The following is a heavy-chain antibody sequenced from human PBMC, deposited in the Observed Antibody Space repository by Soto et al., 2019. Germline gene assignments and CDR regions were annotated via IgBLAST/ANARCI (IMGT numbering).Heavy chain of an antibody. CDR1: GYSFTSYW. CDR3: ARLPLQLWSLTYYYGMDV. CDR2: IYPGDSDT. J-gene: IGHJ6*02. D-gene: IGHD5-18*01. Sequence: PGESLKISGKGSGYSFTSYWIGWVRQMPGKGLEWMGIIYPGDSDTRYSPSFQGQVTISADKSISTAYLQWSSLKASDTAMYYCARLPLQLWSLTYYYGMDVWGQGTTVTVSS. V-gene: IGHV5-51*01.